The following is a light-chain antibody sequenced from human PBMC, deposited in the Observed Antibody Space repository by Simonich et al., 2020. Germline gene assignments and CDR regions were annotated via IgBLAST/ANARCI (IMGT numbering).Light chain of an antibody. Sequence: QSVLTQPPSVSAAPGQKVTISCSGSSSNSGNNYVSWYQQLPGTAPKPLIYDNNKRPSGIPDRFSGSKSGTSSTLGITGLQTGDEADYYCGTWDSSLGAGHVVFGGGTKLTVL. J-gene: IGLJ2*01. CDR1: SSNSGNNY. CDR2: DNN. CDR3: GTWDSSLGAGHVV. V-gene: IGLV1-51*01.